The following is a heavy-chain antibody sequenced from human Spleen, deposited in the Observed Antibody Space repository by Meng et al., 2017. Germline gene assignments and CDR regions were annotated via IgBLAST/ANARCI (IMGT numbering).Heavy chain of an antibody. CDR2: IYYSGST. Sequence: SETLSLTCDVSGGSISSVDNSGSWIRQHPGKGLEYIGYIYYSGSTYYNPSLKSRVTISVDTSKNQFSLKLSSVTAADTAVYYCARKDSSSWYVDYWGQGTLVTVSS. CDR1: GGSISSVDNS. D-gene: IGHD6-13*01. J-gene: IGHJ4*02. CDR3: ARKDSSSWYVDY. V-gene: IGHV4-30-4*07.